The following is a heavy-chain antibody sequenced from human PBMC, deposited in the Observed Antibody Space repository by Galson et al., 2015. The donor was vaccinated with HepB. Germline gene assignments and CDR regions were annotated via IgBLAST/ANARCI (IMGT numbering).Heavy chain of an antibody. CDR3: ASGDPRYCRSASCYRYYMDV. D-gene: IGHD2-2*01. CDR1: GGPFSGYY. CDR2: INHNGNT. J-gene: IGHJ6*03. Sequence: SETLSLTCAVNGGPFSGYYWSWIRQPPGKGLEWIGEINHNGNTNFNPSLKSRVTISIDTSKNQFSLRLTSVTAADTAVYYCASGDPRYCRSASCYRYYMDVWGKGTTVTVSS. V-gene: IGHV4-34*01.